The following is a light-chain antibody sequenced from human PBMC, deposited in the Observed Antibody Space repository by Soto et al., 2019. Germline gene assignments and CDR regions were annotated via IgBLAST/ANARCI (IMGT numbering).Light chain of an antibody. J-gene: IGKJ4*01. CDR1: QTISGT. Sequence: VLSQSPATLSLSKGGRATVSCRASQTISGTLAWYQQKPGQAPRLLIHGASTRAPGFPARFSGSGSGTDFTLTISILQPEDFATYYGLHHKTFPLTFGGVAK. CDR2: GAS. CDR3: LHHKTFPLT. V-gene: IGKV3-15*01.